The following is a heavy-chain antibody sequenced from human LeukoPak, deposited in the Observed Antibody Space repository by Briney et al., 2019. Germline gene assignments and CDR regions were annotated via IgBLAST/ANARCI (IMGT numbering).Heavy chain of an antibody. CDR3: ARGGYYTLEYYYYMDV. J-gene: IGHJ6*03. Sequence: SETLSLTCNISGGSISGYYWSWIRQPPGKGLEWIGYIYYSGGTNYNPSLESRVTILVDTSKNQFSLRLSSVTAADTAVYYCARGGYYTLEYYYYMDVWGKGTTVTVSS. V-gene: IGHV4-59*01. CDR2: IYYSGGT. D-gene: IGHD3-3*01. CDR1: GGSISGYY.